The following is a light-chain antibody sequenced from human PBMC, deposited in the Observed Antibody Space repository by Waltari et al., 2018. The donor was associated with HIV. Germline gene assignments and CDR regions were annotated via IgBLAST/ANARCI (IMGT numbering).Light chain of an antibody. CDR1: NIGSKS. CDR3: QVWDSSSDHVV. CDR2: YDS. V-gene: IGLV3-21*04. J-gene: IGLJ2*01. Sequence: SYVLTQPPSVSVAPGKTARITCGGNNIGSKSVHWYQQKPGQAPVLVIYYDSDRPSTVPVRFSGSNYGNTATLTISRVEAGDEADYYCQVWDSSSDHVVFGGGTKLTVL.